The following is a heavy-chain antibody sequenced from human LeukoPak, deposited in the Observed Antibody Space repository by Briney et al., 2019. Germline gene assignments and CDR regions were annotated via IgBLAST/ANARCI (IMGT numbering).Heavy chain of an antibody. J-gene: IGHJ4*02. V-gene: IGHV1-46*01. Sequence: ASVKVSREASGYTFTSYYMHWVRQAPGQGLEWMGIINPSGGSTSYAQKFQGRVTMTRDTSTSTDYMELSSLRSEDTAVYYCARDYGGDYGFDYWGQGTLVTVSS. D-gene: IGHD4-17*01. CDR2: INPSGGST. CDR1: GYTFTSYY. CDR3: ARDYGGDYGFDY.